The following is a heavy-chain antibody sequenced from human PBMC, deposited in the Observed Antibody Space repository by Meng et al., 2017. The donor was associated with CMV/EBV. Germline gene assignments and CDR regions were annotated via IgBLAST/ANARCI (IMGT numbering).Heavy chain of an antibody. CDR1: GGSFSGYY. CDR3: ARGGIAAAGPFDY. CDR2: INHSGST. V-gene: IGHV4-34*01. J-gene: IGHJ4*02. D-gene: IGHD6-13*01. Sequence: GKLSRWGAGLLKPSETLSLTCAVYGGSFSGYYWSWIRQPPGKGLEWIGEINHSGSTNYNPSLKSRVTISVDTSKNQFSLKLSSVTAADTAVYYCARGGIAAAGPFDYWGQGTLVTVSS.